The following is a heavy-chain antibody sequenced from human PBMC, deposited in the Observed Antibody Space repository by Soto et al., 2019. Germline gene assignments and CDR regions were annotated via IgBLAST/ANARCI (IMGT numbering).Heavy chain of an antibody. CDR1: GGSFSGYY. CDR3: AREKERWLHRSEFDY. D-gene: IGHD5-12*01. Sequence: SETLSLTCAVYGGSFSGYYWSWIRQPPGKGLEWIGEINHSGSTNYNPSLKSRVTISVDTSKNQFSLKLSSVTAADTAVYYCAREKERWLHRSEFDYWGQGTLVTVSS. J-gene: IGHJ4*02. CDR2: INHSGST. V-gene: IGHV4-34*01.